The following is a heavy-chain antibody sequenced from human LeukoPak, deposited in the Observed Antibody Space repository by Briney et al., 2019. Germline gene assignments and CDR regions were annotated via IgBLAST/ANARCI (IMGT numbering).Heavy chain of an antibody. D-gene: IGHD5-18*01. V-gene: IGHV4-39*07. J-gene: IGHJ4*02. CDR1: GGSISSSSYY. CDR2: IYYSGST. Sequence: PSETLSLTCTVSGGSISSSSYYWGWIRQPPGKGLEWIGSIYYSGSTYYNPSLKSRVTISVDTSKNQFSLKLSSVTAADTAVYYCARVEYSYGYSSGNFDYWGQGTLVTVSS. CDR3: ARVEYSYGYSSGNFDY.